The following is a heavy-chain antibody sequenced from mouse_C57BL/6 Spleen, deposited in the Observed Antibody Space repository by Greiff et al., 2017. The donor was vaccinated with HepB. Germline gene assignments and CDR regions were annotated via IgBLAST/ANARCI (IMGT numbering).Heavy chain of an antibody. Sequence: DVKLVESGGGLVQPGGSLKLSCAASGFTFSDYYMYWVRQTPEKRLEWVAYISNGGGSTYYPDTVKGRFTISRDNAKNTLYLQISRLKSEDTAMYYCTRIRDYYDSSFYFDYWGQGTTLTVSS. J-gene: IGHJ2*01. CDR1: GFTFSDYY. D-gene: IGHD1-1*01. CDR2: ISNGGGST. CDR3: TRIRDYYDSSFYFDY. V-gene: IGHV5-12*01.